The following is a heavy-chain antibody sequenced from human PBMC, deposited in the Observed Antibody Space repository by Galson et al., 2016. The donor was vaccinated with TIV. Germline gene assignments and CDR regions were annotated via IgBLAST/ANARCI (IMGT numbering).Heavy chain of an antibody. CDR3: ARVHYYDSSGYSFDF. D-gene: IGHD3-22*01. CDR1: GYTFTSFD. J-gene: IGHJ4*02. V-gene: IGHV1-8*01. CDR2: MRPSNGNT. Sequence: SVKVSCKASGYTFTSFDISWIRQASGQGLEWMGWMRPSNGNTGYAQKFRGRITMTRHPSTTTVYMELSGLKSEDTAVYYCARVHYYDSSGYSFDFWGQGTLVTVSS.